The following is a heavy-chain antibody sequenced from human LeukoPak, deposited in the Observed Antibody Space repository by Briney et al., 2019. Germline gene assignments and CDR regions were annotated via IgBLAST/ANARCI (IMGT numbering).Heavy chain of an antibody. V-gene: IGHV4-59*08. CDR3: ARVRYYYYYYMDV. Sequence: TSETLSLTCTVSGGSISSYYWSWIRQPPGKGLEWIGYIYYSGSTNYNPSLKSRVTISVDTSKNQFSLKLSSVTAADTAVYYCARVRYYYYYYMDVWGKGTTVTVSS. CDR2: IYYSGST. D-gene: IGHD3-10*01. J-gene: IGHJ6*03. CDR1: GGSISSYY.